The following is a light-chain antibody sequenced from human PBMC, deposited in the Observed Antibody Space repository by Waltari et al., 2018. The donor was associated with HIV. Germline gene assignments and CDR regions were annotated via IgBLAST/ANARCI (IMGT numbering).Light chain of an antibody. CDR3: QSYDSRLSGSVV. Sequence: QSALTQPPSVSGAPGPSVTIPCSGSNSNIGAGFDVHWYQQVPGTAPRLLIYDNNNRPSGVPDRFSGSKSGTSASLAINGLQSEDEADYYCQSYDSRLSGSVVFGGGTKVTVL. CDR2: DNN. J-gene: IGLJ2*01. CDR1: NSNIGAGFD. V-gene: IGLV1-40*01.